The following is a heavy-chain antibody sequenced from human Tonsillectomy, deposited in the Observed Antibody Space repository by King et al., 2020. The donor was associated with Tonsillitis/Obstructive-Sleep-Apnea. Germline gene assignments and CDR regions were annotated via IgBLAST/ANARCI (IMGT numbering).Heavy chain of an antibody. D-gene: IGHD1-14*01. CDR2: IYSGGSI. Sequence: VQLVESGGGLVQPGGSLRLSCAASGFNVSSNYMSWVRQAPGKGLEWVSVIYSGGSIYYADSVKGRFTISRHNSKNTLYLQMNSLRAEDTAVYYCARSPGRLYKYFAYWGQGTLVTVSS. CDR3: ARSPGRLYKYFAY. V-gene: IGHV3-53*04. CDR1: GFNVSSNY. J-gene: IGHJ4*02.